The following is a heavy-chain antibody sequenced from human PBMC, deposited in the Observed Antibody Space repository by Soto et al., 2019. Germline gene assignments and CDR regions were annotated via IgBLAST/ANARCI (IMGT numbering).Heavy chain of an antibody. D-gene: IGHD7-27*01. V-gene: IGHV3-7*01. CDR2: IAHDGSEK. CDR1: GFTFISYW. Sequence: GGSLRLSCAVSGFTFISYWMSWVRQAPGRGLEWVATIAHDGSEKFYVDSVKGRFTISRDNTKNSLYLQMNSLRAEDTAVYYCARESNAHFDYWGQGTMVTVSS. J-gene: IGHJ4*02. CDR3: ARESNAHFDY.